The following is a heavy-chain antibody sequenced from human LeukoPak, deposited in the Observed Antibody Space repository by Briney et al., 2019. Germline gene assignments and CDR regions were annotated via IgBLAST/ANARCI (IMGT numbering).Heavy chain of an antibody. J-gene: IGHJ4*02. V-gene: IGHV4-30-2*01. CDR2: IYHSGST. Sequence: SETLSLTCAVSGGSISSGGYSWSWIRQPPGKGLEWIGYIYHSGSTYYNPSLKSRVTISVDRSKNQFSLKLSSVTAADTAVYYCARSIPPYDYWGQGTLVTVSS. CDR1: GGSISSGGYS. CDR3: ARSIPPYDY. D-gene: IGHD2-2*02.